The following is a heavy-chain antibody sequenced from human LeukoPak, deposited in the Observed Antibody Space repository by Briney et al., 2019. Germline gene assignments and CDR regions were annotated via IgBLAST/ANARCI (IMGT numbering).Heavy chain of an antibody. CDR1: GFTFSSYS. D-gene: IGHD3-22*01. V-gene: IGHV3-21*01. CDR2: ISIRSTYI. J-gene: IGHJ4*02. CDR3: ARGDSSGNTDY. Sequence: GGSLRLSCAASGFTFSSYSMNWVRQAPGKGLEWVSYISIRSTYIYYADSVKGRFTISRDKGKNSLYLQMNSLRAEDTAVYYCARGDSSGNTDYLGQGTLVTVSS.